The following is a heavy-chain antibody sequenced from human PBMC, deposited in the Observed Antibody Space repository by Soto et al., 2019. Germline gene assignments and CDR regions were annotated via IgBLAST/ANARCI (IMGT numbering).Heavy chain of an antibody. CDR2: MNPNSGNT. D-gene: IGHD3-9*01. CDR3: ARGSPTDYDILTGYYNVWFDP. Sequence: ASVKVSYKASGYTFTSYDINWVRQATGQGLEWMGWMNPNSGNTGYAQKFQGRVTMTRNTSISTAYMELSSLRSEDTAVYYCARGSPTDYDILTGYYNVWFDPWGQGTLVTVSS. J-gene: IGHJ5*02. V-gene: IGHV1-8*01. CDR1: GYTFTSYD.